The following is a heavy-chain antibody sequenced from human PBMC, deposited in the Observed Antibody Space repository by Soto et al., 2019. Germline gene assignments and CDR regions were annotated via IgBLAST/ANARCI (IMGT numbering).Heavy chain of an antibody. Sequence: GGSLRLSCSSSGFTFGDYSLSWVRQAPGKGLEWVGFIGGKTYGGATQYAASVKGRFTISRDDSNNMAYLQMNSLETEDTAVYYCAVGFGELSPKYYYYYGMDVWGQGTTVTVSS. V-gene: IGHV3-49*04. CDR2: IGGKTYGGAT. CDR3: AVGFGELSPKYYYYYGMDV. D-gene: IGHD3-10*01. J-gene: IGHJ6*02. CDR1: GFTFGDYS.